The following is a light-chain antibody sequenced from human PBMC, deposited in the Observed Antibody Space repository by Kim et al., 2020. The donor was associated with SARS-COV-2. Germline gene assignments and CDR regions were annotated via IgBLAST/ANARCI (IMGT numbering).Light chain of an antibody. Sequence: VSPGQTASITCSGDKLGDKYACWYQQKPGQSPVLVIYQDSKRPAGIPERFSGSNSGNTATLTISGTQAMDEADYYCQAWDSSTDVVFGGGTNLSVL. CDR3: QAWDSSTDVV. CDR1: KLGDKY. J-gene: IGLJ2*01. V-gene: IGLV3-1*01. CDR2: QDS.